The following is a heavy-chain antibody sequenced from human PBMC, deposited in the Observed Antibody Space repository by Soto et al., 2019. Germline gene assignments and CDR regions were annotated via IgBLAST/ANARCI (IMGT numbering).Heavy chain of an antibody. CDR3: AHSFFYYYDSSGYYYVPFDY. V-gene: IGHV2-5*02. CDR1: GFSLSTSGVG. J-gene: IGHJ4*02. Sequence: QITLKESGPTLVKPTQTLTLTCTFSGFSLSTSGVGVGWIRQPPGKALEWLALIYWDDDKRYSPSLNSRLTITKDTSKNQVVLTMTNMDPVDTATYYCAHSFFYYYDSSGYYYVPFDYWGQGTLVTVSS. CDR2: IYWDDDK. D-gene: IGHD3-22*01.